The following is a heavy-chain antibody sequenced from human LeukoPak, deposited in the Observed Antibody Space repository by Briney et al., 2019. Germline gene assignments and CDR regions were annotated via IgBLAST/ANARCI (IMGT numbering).Heavy chain of an antibody. CDR1: GFTLSNAW. Sequence: PGGSLRLSCATSGFTLSNAWMSWVRQAPGKGLEWVGRIKSKTDGGTTDYAAPVKGRFTISRDDSKNTLYLQVNSLKTEDTAVYYCTTARGCSSTSCYTQAYYYYYYYMDVWGKGTTVTVSS. CDR2: IKSKTDGGTT. CDR3: TTARGCSSTSCYTQAYYYYYYYMDV. J-gene: IGHJ6*03. V-gene: IGHV3-15*01. D-gene: IGHD2-2*02.